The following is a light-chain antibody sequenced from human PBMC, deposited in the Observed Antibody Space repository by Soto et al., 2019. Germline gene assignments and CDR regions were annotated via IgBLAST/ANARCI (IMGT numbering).Light chain of an antibody. V-gene: IGLV2-14*01. CDR1: SSDVGNYKY. J-gene: IGLJ1*01. CDR2: EVN. CDR3: SSYTSSNTYV. Sequence: QSVLTQPASVSGSPGQSITISCTGTSSDVGNYKYVSWYQQHPAKAPKLMIYEVNNRPSGVSNRFSGSKSGNMASLTISGLQAEDEADYYCSSYTSSNTYVFGTGTKLTVL.